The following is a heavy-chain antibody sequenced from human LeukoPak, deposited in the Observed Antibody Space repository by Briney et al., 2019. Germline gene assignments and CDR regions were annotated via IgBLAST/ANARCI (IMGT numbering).Heavy chain of an antibody. CDR1: GFTFSSYA. CDR3: ARDGERSYYGSGIVL. Sequence: PGGSLRLSCAASGFTFSSYAMHWVRQAPGKGLEWVANIKQDGSEKYYVDSVKGRFTISRDNAKNSLYLQMNSLRAEDTAVYYCARDGERSYYGSGIVLWGQGTLVTVSS. J-gene: IGHJ4*02. D-gene: IGHD3-10*01. V-gene: IGHV3-7*01. CDR2: IKQDGSEK.